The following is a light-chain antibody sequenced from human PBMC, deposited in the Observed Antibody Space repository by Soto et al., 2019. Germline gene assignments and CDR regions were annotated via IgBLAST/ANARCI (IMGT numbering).Light chain of an antibody. CDR1: QSVSSTY. V-gene: IGKV3-20*01. CDR3: QQYDNSPIT. J-gene: IGKJ5*01. CDR2: GAS. Sequence: EIVLTQSPGTLSLSPGQGATLSCRASQSVSSTYLAWYQQKPDQAPRLLIYGASSRATGIPDRFSGSGSGTDFTLTISRLEPEDFAVYYCQQYDNSPITFGQGTRLEIK.